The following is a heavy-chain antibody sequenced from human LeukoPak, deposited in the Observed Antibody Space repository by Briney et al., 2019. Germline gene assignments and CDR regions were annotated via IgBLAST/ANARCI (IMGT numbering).Heavy chain of an antibody. J-gene: IGHJ4*02. CDR3: ARHGVMDYDFWSGYYYYFDY. CDR1: VYSISSGYY. Sequence: PSETLSLTCAVSVYSISSGYYWGWIRQPPGKGLEGIGSIYHSGSTYYNPSLKSRVTISVDTSKTQFSLKLSSVTAADTAVYYCARHGVMDYDFWSGYYYYFDYWGQGTLVTVSS. V-gene: IGHV4-38-2*01. D-gene: IGHD3-3*01. CDR2: IYHSGST.